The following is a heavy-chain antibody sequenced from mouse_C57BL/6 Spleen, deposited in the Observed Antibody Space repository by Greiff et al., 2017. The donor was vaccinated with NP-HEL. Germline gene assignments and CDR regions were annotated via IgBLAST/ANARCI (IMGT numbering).Heavy chain of an antibody. CDR2: IDPETGGT. CDR3: TREGILPHYFDY. Sequence: VKVVESGAELVRPGASVTLSCKASGYTFTDYEMHWVKQTPVHGLEWIGAIDPETGGTAYNQKFKGKAILTADKSSSTAYMELRSLTSEDSAVYYCTREGILPHYFDYWGQGTTLTVSS. J-gene: IGHJ2*01. CDR1: GYTFTDYE. V-gene: IGHV1-15*01.